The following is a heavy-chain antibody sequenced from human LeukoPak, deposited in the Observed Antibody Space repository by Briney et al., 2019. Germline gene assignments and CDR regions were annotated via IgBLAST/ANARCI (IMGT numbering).Heavy chain of an antibody. Sequence: SETLTLSCAAYGYTFDGFYWNWIRQPPGKGLEWIGDLNYSGTSDYNPALKSRVAISADSSKRQFSLDLSSETDADTAVYYCAFRWATSRLATANTCFVPWGQGTLVSVSS. CDR2: LNYSGTS. J-gene: IGHJ5*02. CDR3: AFRWATSRLATANTCFVP. V-gene: IGHV4-34*08. D-gene: IGHD6-13*01. CDR1: GYTFDGFY.